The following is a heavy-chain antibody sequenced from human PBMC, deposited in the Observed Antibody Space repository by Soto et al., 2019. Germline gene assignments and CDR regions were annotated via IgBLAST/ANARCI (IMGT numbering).Heavy chain of an antibody. CDR3: ARDATYYDFWSGYPTGNWFDP. Sequence: ASVKVSCKASGYTFTGYYMHWVRQAPGQGLEWMGWINPNSGGTNYAQKFQGRVTMTRDTSISTAYMELSRLRSGDTAVYYCARDATYYDFWSGYPTGNWFDPWGQGTLVTVSS. V-gene: IGHV1-2*02. J-gene: IGHJ5*02. CDR2: INPNSGGT. CDR1: GYTFTGYY. D-gene: IGHD3-3*01.